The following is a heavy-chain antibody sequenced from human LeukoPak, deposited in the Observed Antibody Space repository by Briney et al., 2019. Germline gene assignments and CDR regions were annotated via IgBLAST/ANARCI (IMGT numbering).Heavy chain of an antibody. Sequence: ASVKVSCKASGYTFTGYYMHWVRQAPGQGLEWMGWINPNSGGTNYAQKFQGWVTMTRDTSISTAYMELSRLRSDDTAVYYCARAPIGAARFLFDYWGQGTLVTVSS. CDR3: ARAPIGAARFLFDY. CDR1: GYTFTGYY. CDR2: INPNSGGT. J-gene: IGHJ4*02. V-gene: IGHV1-2*04. D-gene: IGHD6-6*01.